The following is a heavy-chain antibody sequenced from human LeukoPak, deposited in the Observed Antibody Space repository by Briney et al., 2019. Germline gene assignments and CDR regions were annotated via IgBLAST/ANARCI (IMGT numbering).Heavy chain of an antibody. Sequence: SETLSLTCTVSGGSISSSSYYWGWIRQPPGKGLEWIGSIYYSGSTYYNPSLKSRVTISVDTSKNQFSLKLSSVTAADTAVYYCARVYGDYRTYYYYMDVWGKGTTVTVSS. D-gene: IGHD4-17*01. CDR2: IYYSGST. CDR1: GGSISSSSYY. CDR3: ARVYGDYRTYYYYMDV. J-gene: IGHJ6*03. V-gene: IGHV4-39*07.